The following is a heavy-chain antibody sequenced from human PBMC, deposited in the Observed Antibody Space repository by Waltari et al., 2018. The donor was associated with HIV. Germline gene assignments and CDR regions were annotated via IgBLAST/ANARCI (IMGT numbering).Heavy chain of an antibody. CDR2: ISRTSNAM. CDR1: RFSLRDFD. D-gene: IGHD5-12*01. Sequence: EVQLVESGGGLVQPGGSLKLPCAASRFSLRDFDMNWVRQAPGRGLEWVSYISRTSNAMYYADSVKGRFAISRDNAKNSLYLLMNSLRHDDSAVYYCAILSSSGYYRDWGQGTRVTVSS. CDR3: AILSSSGYYRD. J-gene: IGHJ4*02. V-gene: IGHV3-48*02.